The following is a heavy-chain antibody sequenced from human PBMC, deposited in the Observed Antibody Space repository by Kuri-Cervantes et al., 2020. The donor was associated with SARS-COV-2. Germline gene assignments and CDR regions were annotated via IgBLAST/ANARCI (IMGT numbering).Heavy chain of an antibody. CDR1: GESFSGYY. J-gene: IGHJ5*02. Sequence: SETLSLTCAFYGESFSGYYWNWIRQSPGKGLEWIGEVNHRGSTNYNPSLKSRVTISVDTSSKQFSLKLSSVTAADTAVYYCARQYWSGFVNWFDPWGQGTLVTVSS. CDR2: VNHRGST. V-gene: IGHV4-34*01. D-gene: IGHD3-3*01. CDR3: ARQYWSGFVNWFDP.